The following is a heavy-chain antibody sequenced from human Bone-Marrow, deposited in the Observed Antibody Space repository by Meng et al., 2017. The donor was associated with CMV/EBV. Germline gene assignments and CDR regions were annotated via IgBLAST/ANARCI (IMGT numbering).Heavy chain of an antibody. V-gene: IGHV1-2*02. J-gene: IGHJ4*02. D-gene: IGHD3-10*01. CDR3: ARERHVTEQQRGTGSFDY. CDR2: INPNSGGT. Sequence: ASVKVSCKASGYTFTGYYMHWVRQAPGQGLEWMGWINPNSGGTNYAQKFQGRVTMTRDTSISTAYMELSRLRSDDTAVYYCARERHVTEQQRGTGSFDYWGQGNLVTVSS. CDR1: GYTFTGYY.